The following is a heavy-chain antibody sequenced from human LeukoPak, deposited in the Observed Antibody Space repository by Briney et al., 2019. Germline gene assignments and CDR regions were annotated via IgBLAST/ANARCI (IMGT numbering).Heavy chain of an antibody. D-gene: IGHD2-15*01. CDR3: AAGYCSGGSCYSGLDAFDI. J-gene: IGHJ3*02. V-gene: IGHV3-23*01. CDR1: GFTFSSYA. CDR2: ISGSGGST. Sequence: GGSLRLSCAASGFTFSSYAMSWVRQAPGKGLEWVSAISGSGGSTYYADSVKGRFTISRDNSKNTLYLQMNSLRAEDTAVYYCAAGYCSGGSCYSGLDAFDIWGQGTMVTVSS.